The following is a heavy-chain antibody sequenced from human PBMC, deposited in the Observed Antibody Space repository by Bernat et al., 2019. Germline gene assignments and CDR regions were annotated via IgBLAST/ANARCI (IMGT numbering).Heavy chain of an antibody. D-gene: IGHD3-10*01. CDR2: ISSSGSTI. V-gene: IGHV3-48*03. CDR1: GFTFSSYE. J-gene: IGHJ3*02. Sequence: EVQLVESGGGLVQPGGSLRLSCAASGFTFSSYEMNWVRQAPGKGLEWVSYISSSGSTIYYADSVKGRFTISRDNAKNSLYLQMNSLRAEDTAVYYCASLEGDTGGADAFDIWGQGTMVTVSS. CDR3: ASLEGDTGGADAFDI.